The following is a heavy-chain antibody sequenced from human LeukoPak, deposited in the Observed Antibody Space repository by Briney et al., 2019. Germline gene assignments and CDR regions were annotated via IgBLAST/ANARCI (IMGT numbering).Heavy chain of an antibody. J-gene: IGHJ3*02. CDR2: FSPGTDGT. V-gene: IGHV3-11*05. CDR3: AREFGISRAFDI. Sequence: GGSLRLSCVGSGFTFSDYYMAWIRQSPRKGLQRVSYFSPGTDGTAHADSVKGRFTISRDNGKNSLYLLMSSLTAEDTAVYYCAREFGISRAFDIWGQGTVVTVSS. D-gene: IGHD3-10*01. CDR1: GFTFSDYY.